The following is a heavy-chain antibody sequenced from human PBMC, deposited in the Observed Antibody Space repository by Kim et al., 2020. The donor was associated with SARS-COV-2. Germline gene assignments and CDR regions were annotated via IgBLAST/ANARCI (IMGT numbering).Heavy chain of an antibody. J-gene: IGHJ3*01. V-gene: IGHV4-34*01. CDR3: ARDPPLLWFGVVIGSGAFVV. CDR1: GGSFSGYY. Sequence: SETLSLTCAVYGGSFSGYYWSWIRQPPGKGLEWIGEINHSGSTNYNPSLKRRVTISVDTSKNPFSLKLSSVTAADTAVYYCARDPPLLWFGVVIGSGAFVVWGLVIMVTVS. CDR2: INHSGST. D-gene: IGHD3-10*01.